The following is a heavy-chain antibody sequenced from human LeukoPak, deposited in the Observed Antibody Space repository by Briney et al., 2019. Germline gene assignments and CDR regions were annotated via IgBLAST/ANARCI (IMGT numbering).Heavy chain of an antibody. V-gene: IGHV3-11*04. Sequence: PGGSLRLSCAASGFTFSDYYMSWIRQAPGKGLEWVSYISSSGSTIYYADSVKGRFTISRDNAKNSLYLQMNSLRAEDTAVYYRYRYHVRYYYDSSGYDYWGQGTLVTVSS. CDR2: ISSSGSTI. CDR1: GFTFSDYY. CDR3: YRYHVRYYYDSSGYDY. D-gene: IGHD3-22*01. J-gene: IGHJ4*02.